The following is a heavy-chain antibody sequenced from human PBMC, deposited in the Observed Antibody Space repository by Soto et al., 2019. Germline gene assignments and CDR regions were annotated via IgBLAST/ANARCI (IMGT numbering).Heavy chain of an antibody. D-gene: IGHD6-13*01. V-gene: IGHV1-18*04. CDR1: GYTFTSYG. CDR2: ISAYNGNT. Sequence: ASVKVSCKASGYTFTSYGISWVRQAPGQGLEWMGWISAYNGNTNYAQKLQGRVTMTTDTSTSTAYMELRSLRSDDTAVYYCARSQCSSCYSGFFYWGQGTLVTVSS. J-gene: IGHJ4*02. CDR3: ARSQCSSCYSGFFY.